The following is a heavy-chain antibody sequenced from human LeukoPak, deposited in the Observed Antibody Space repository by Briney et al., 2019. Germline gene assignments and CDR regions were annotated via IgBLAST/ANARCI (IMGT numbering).Heavy chain of an antibody. J-gene: IGHJ4*02. CDR3: ARDGNYDSSGYSTFDY. CDR1: GGSISSGDYY. Sequence: SETLSLTCTVSGGSISSGDYYWSWIRQPPGKGLEWIGYIYYSGGTYYNPSLKSRVIISVDTSNNQFSLKLSSVTAADTAVYYCARDGNYDSSGYSTFDYWGQGTLVTVSS. V-gene: IGHV4-30-4*01. D-gene: IGHD3-22*01. CDR2: IYYSGGT.